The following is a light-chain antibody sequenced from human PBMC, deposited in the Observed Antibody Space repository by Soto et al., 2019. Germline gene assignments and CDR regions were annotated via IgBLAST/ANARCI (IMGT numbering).Light chain of an antibody. CDR1: RSDVGGYNY. CDR3: NSYTTSNTRQIV. V-gene: IGLV2-14*03. CDR2: DVS. Sequence: SVLPQPASVSGSPGQSNNISCTGTRSDVGGYNYVSWYQHHPGKAPKLMIYDVSNRPSGVSNRFSGSKSGNTAPLTISGLQPEDEADYYCNSYTTSNTRQIVFGTGTKVTVL. J-gene: IGLJ1*01.